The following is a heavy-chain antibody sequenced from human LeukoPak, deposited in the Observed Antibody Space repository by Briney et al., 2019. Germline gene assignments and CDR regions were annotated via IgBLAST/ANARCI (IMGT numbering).Heavy chain of an antibody. CDR1: GGSISSYY. V-gene: IGHV4-59*01. CDR3: ARVHSGGSWIQLWPPYYMDV. Sequence: PSETLSLTCTVSGGSISSYYWSWIRQPPGKGLEWIGYIYYSGCTNYNPSLKSRVTISVDTSKNQFSLKLGSVTAADTAVYYCARVHSGGSWIQLWPPYYMDVWGKGTTVTVSS. J-gene: IGHJ6*03. CDR2: IYYSGCT. D-gene: IGHD5-18*01.